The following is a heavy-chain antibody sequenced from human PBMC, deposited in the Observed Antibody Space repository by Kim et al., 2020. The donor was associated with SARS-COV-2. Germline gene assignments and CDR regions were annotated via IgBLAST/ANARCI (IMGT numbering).Heavy chain of an antibody. D-gene: IGHD6-19*01. J-gene: IGHJ4*02. CDR3: ARESSSNYFDY. V-gene: IGHV4-39*07. CDR2: T. Sequence: TYYDPALKSRVTISVDTSKNQFSLKLSSVTAADTAVYYCARESSSNYFDYWGQGTLVTVSS.